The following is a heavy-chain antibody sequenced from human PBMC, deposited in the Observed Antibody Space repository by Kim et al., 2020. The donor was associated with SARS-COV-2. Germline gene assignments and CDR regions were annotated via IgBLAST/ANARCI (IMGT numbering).Heavy chain of an antibody. CDR2: INHSGST. CDR3: ARSRTTSITMVRGPGYFDY. D-gene: IGHD3-10*01. J-gene: IGHJ4*02. CDR1: GGSFSGYY. Sequence: SETLSLTCAVYGGSFSGYYWSWIRQPPGKGLEWIGEINHSGSTNYNPSLKSRVTISVDTSKNQFSLKLSFVTAADTAVYYCARSRTTSITMVRGPGYFDYWGQGTLVTVSS. V-gene: IGHV4-34*01.